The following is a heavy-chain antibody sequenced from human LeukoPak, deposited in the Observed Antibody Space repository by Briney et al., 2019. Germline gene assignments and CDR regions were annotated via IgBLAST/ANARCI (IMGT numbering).Heavy chain of an antibody. CDR3: AREVTNDAFDI. Sequence: GRSLRLSCAASGFTFSSYAMHWVRQAPGKGLEWVAVIWSDGRNKFYADSVKGRFTVSRDNSKNTLFLQMSSLRADDTALYYCAREVTNDAFDIWGQGTMVTVSS. CDR1: GFTFSSYA. D-gene: IGHD4-17*01. V-gene: IGHV3-33*08. CDR2: IWSDGRNK. J-gene: IGHJ3*02.